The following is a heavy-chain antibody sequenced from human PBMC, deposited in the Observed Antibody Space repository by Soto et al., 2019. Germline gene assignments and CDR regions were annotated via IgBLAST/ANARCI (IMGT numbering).Heavy chain of an antibody. D-gene: IGHD2-2*01. J-gene: IGHJ6*03. CDR2: ITSSSSTI. CDR1: GFRFSSYT. Sequence: EVQLVESGGGLVQPGGSRRLSCAASGFRFSSYTMNWVRQAPGKGLEWVSHITSSSSTIYYADSVKGRFTISRDNAKNSLYLQMNSLRAEDTAVYYCASHLATSRNYMDVWGKGTTVTVSS. V-gene: IGHV3-48*01. CDR3: ASHLATSRNYMDV.